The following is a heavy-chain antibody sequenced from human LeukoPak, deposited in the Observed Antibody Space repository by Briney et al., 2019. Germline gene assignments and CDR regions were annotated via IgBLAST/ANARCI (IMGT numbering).Heavy chain of an antibody. CDR2: ISSSSYYI. D-gene: IGHD2/OR15-2a*01. CDR1: GFTFSSYT. J-gene: IGHJ4*02. CDR3: ARDRTLLDY. Sequence: GGSLRLSCAASGFTFSSYTMNWVRQAPGKGLEWVSSISSSSYYIYYADSLKGRFTISRDNAKNSLYLQMNSLRAEDTAVYFCARDRTLLDYWGLGTLVTVSS. V-gene: IGHV3-21*01.